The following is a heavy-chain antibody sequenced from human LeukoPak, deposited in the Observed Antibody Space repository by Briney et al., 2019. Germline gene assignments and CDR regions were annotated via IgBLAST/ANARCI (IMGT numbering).Heavy chain of an antibody. J-gene: IGHJ4*02. CDR1: GGTFSSYA. CDR2: IIPIFGIA. CDR3: ARTLHYYDSSGFAY. V-gene: IGHV1-69*17. Sequence: SVKVSCKASGGTFSSYAISWVRQAPGQGLEWMGGIIPIFGIANYAQKFQGRVTITADKSTSTAYMELSSLRSEDTAVYYCARTLHYYDSSGFAYWDQGTLVTVSS. D-gene: IGHD3-22*01.